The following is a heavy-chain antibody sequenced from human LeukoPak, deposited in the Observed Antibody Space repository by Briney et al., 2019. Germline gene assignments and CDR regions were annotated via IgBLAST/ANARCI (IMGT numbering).Heavy chain of an antibody. Sequence: GGSLRLSCAASGFSLSTYAMTWVRRAPGKGLEWVSGISGSGGSPYYADSVKGRFTISRDTSKNTLYLQMNSLRAEDTAVYYCAKAVYDSSGSFDFWGQGTLDTVSS. J-gene: IGHJ4*02. CDR1: GFSLSTYA. CDR2: ISGSGGSP. V-gene: IGHV3-23*01. CDR3: AKAVYDSSGSFDF. D-gene: IGHD3-22*01.